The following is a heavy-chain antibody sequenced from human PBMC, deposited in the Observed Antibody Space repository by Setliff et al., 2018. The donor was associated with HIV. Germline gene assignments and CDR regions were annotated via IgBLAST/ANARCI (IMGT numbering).Heavy chain of an antibody. Sequence: GESLKIPCKCSGYTFSDYWIGWVRQMPGKGLEWMGIVYPGDSSPQYSPSFQGQVTISADKSVSTAYLQWSSLRASDTSMYYCTRRRRAPGTANLEAYWGQGTLVTVSS. CDR1: GYTFSDYW. V-gene: IGHV5-51*01. D-gene: IGHD2-21*02. CDR3: TRRRRAPGTANLEAY. CDR2: VYPGDSSP. J-gene: IGHJ4*01.